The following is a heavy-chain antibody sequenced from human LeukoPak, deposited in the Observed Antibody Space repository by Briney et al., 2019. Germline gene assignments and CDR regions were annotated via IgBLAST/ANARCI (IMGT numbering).Heavy chain of an antibody. D-gene: IGHD4-17*01. V-gene: IGHV4-34*01. CDR3: ARLQATVTIHAYFDY. CDR1: GGSFSGYY. Sequence: SETLSLTCGVYGGSFSGYYWSWIRQPPGKGLEWIGEINHSGSTNYNPSLKSRVTISVDTSKNQFSLKLSSVTAADTAVYYCARLQATVTIHAYFDYWGQGTLVTVSS. CDR2: INHSGST. J-gene: IGHJ4*01.